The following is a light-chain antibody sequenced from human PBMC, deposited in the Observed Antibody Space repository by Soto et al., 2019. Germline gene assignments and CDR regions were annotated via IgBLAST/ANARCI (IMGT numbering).Light chain of an antibody. CDR2: AAS. V-gene: IGKV1-39*01. Sequence: DIQMTQSPSSLSASVGDRVTISCRASQSISSDLNWYQQKPGEAPNLLIYAASSLQSGVPSRFSGRGSGSDFTLTITSLQPEDFATYYCQQSYNAPRTFGQGTKVEIK. CDR1: QSISSD. CDR3: QQSYNAPRT. J-gene: IGKJ1*01.